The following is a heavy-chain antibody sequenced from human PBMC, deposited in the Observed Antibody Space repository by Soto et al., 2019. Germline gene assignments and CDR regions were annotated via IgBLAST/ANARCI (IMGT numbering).Heavy chain of an antibody. CDR2: ISAYNGNT. V-gene: IGHV1-18*01. Sequence: ASVKVSCKASGYTFTIYGISWVLQAPGQGLEWMGWISAYNGNTHYAQKLQGRVTMTTDTSTSTAYMELRSLRSDDTAVYYCARGPARRQWLVLEDFDYWGQGTLVTVSS. D-gene: IGHD6-19*01. J-gene: IGHJ4*02. CDR3: ARGPARRQWLVLEDFDY. CDR1: GYTFTIYG.